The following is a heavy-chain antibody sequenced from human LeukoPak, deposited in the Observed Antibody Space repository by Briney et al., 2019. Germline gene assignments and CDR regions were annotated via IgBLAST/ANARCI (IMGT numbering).Heavy chain of an antibody. V-gene: IGHV3-33*01. J-gene: IGHJ1*01. CDR3: ARGSYSSSWYGSEYFHH. Sequence: GGSLRLSCAASGFTFSSYGMHWVRQAPGKGLEWVAVIWYDGSNKYYADSVKGRFTISRDNSKNTLYLQMNSLRAEDTAVYFCARGSYSSSWYGSEYFHHWGQGTLVTVS. D-gene: IGHD6-13*01. CDR1: GFTFSSYG. CDR2: IWYDGSNK.